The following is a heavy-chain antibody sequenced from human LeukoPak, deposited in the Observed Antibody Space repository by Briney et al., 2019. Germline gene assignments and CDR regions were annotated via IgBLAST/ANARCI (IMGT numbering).Heavy chain of an antibody. D-gene: IGHD2-2*01. CDR1: GFTFSSYA. Sequence: GSLRLSCAASGFTFSSYAMSWVRQAPGKGLEWVSAISGSGGSTYYADSVKGRFTISRDNSKNTLYLQMNSLRAEDTAVYYCAKEGLYCSSTSCSWFDPWGQGTLVTVSS. V-gene: IGHV3-23*01. J-gene: IGHJ5*02. CDR3: AKEGLYCSSTSCSWFDP. CDR2: ISGSGGST.